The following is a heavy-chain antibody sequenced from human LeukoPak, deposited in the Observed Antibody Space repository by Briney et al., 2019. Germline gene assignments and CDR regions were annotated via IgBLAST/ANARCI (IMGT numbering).Heavy chain of an antibody. CDR2: IRYDGSNK. CDR3: AKVSNYYDSSGSDY. J-gene: IGHJ4*02. V-gene: IGHV3-30*02. CDR1: GFTFSSYG. Sequence: TGGSLSLSCAASGFTFSSYGMHWVRQAPGKGLEWVAFIRYDGSNKYYADSVKGRFTISRDNSKNTLYLQMNSLRAEDTAVYYCAKVSNYYDSSGSDYWGQGTLVTVSS. D-gene: IGHD3-22*01.